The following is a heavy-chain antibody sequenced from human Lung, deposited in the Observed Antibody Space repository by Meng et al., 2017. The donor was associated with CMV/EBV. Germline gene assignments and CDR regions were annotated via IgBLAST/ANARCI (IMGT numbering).Heavy chain of an antibody. CDR1: GASITSDDDF. CDR3: ARIDRAVDY. D-gene: IGHD1-26*01. J-gene: IGHJ4*02. Sequence: SETLSLTCTVSGASITSDDDFWIWIRQPPGKGLEWIGYIHYSGSSHYNAALKSRLTMSVDTPKNQFSLKLNSVPAADTAVYYCARIDRAVDYWGQGTLVTFSS. V-gene: IGHV4-30-4*08. CDR2: IHYSGSS.